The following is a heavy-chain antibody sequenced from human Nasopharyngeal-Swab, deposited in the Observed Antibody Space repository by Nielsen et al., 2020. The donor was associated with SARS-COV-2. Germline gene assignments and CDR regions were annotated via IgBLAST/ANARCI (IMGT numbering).Heavy chain of an antibody. D-gene: IGHD3-3*01. CDR3: TRNDFWSGYYTDY. V-gene: IGHV3-49*03. J-gene: IGHJ4*02. Sequence: GESLKISYTASGFTFGDYAMSWFRQAPGEGLEWVGFIRSKAYGGTTEYAASVKGRFTISRDDSKSIAYLQMNSLKTEDTAVYYCTRNDFWSGYYTDYWGQGTLVTVSS. CDR1: GFTFGDYA. CDR2: IRSKAYGGTT.